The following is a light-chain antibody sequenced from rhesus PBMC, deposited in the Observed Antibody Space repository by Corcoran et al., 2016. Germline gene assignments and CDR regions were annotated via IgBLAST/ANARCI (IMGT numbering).Light chain of an antibody. Sequence: EIVLTQSPATLSLSPGERATLSCRASQSVSSSLAWYQQRPDQAPRLLSYGTSNRATGIPDRFSGRGSGTNVTLPISSLGPESFAVFYCQQYSDWPFTFGPGTKLDIK. J-gene: IGKJ3*01. CDR3: QQYSDWPFT. CDR1: QSVSSS. V-gene: IGKV3-42*03. CDR2: GTS.